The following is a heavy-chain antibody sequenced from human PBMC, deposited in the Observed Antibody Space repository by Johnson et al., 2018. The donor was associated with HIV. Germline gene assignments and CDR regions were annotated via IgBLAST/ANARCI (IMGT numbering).Heavy chain of an antibody. CDR2: IRSDGTNK. CDR1: GFTFSSYA. D-gene: IGHD1-14*01. J-gene: IGHJ3*02. CDR3: AIIWNHTFDI. Sequence: QVQLVESGGGVVQPGRSLRLSCAASGFTFSSYAMHWVRQAPGTGLEWVAFIRSDGTNKYYADFVKGRFSISRDNSKNTLYLQMNSLRAEDTAVYYCAIIWNHTFDIWGQGTMVTVSS. V-gene: IGHV3-30*02.